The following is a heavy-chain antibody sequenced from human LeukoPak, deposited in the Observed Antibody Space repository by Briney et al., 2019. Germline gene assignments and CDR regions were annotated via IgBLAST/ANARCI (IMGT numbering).Heavy chain of an antibody. CDR3: ARDQSDYYGSGSYSEGSY. Sequence: GGSLRLSCAASGFTFSSYNMNWVRQAPGKGLEWVSYISSSSKTIYYADSVKGRFTISRDNAKNSLYLQMNGLRDEDTAVYYCARDQSDYYGSGSYSEGSYWGQGTLVTVSS. J-gene: IGHJ4*02. CDR2: ISSSSKTI. V-gene: IGHV3-48*02. CDR1: GFTFSSYN. D-gene: IGHD3-10*01.